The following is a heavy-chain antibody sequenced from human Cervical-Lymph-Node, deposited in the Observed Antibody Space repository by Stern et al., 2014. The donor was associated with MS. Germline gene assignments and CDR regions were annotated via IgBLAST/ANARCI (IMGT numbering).Heavy chain of an antibody. CDR2: IWYDGSNR. V-gene: IGHV3-33*01. Sequence: VQLVESGGGVVQPGRPLRLSCEASGFTFSSHAMHWVRQAPGTGLEWVAVIWYDGSNRNYADSVKGRFTISRDNSKNTVSLQMNSLRAEDTAVYYCAAGGLEYYYDTSGHYFQHWGQGTPVTISS. J-gene: IGHJ1*01. D-gene: IGHD3-22*01. CDR1: GFTFSSHA. CDR3: AAGGLEYYYDTSGHYFQH.